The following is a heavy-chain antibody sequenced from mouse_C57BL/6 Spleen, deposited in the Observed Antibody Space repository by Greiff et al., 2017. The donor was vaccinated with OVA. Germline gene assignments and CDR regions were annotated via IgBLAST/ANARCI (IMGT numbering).Heavy chain of an antibody. J-gene: IGHJ3*01. CDR2: IYPGDGDT. CDR3: ARSDYDGFAY. Sequence: QVQLQQSGPELVKPGASVKISCKASGYAFSSSWMNWVKQRPGKGLEWIGRIYPGDGDTNYNGKFKGKATLTADKSSSTAYMLLSSLTSEDSAVYFCARSDYDGFAYWGQGTLVTVSA. D-gene: IGHD2-4*01. CDR1: GYAFSSSW. V-gene: IGHV1-82*01.